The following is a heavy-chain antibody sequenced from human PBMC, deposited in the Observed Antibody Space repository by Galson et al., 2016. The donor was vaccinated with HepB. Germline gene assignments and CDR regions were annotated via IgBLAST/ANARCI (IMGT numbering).Heavy chain of an antibody. CDR1: GFTFSSDT. Sequence: SLRLSCAASGFTFSSDTMNWVRQAPGKGLEWVSSISSSGDYIHYGDSVKGRFTISRDNAKNSVYLQMNSLRVEDTSVYFCASVRDLGDYWGQGTLVTVSS. V-gene: IGHV3-21*01. D-gene: IGHD3-10*02. CDR2: ISSSGDYI. J-gene: IGHJ4*02. CDR3: ASVRDLGDY.